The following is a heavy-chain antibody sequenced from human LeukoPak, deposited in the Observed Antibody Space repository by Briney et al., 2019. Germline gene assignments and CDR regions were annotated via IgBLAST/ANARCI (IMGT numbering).Heavy chain of an antibody. D-gene: IGHD3-10*01. CDR2: ISGSGGST. Sequence: LAGGSLRLSCAASGFTFSSYAMSWVRQAPGKGLEWVSAISGSGGSTYYADSVKGRFTISRDNSKNTLYLQMNSLRAEDTAVYYCAKGRVRWFGEFPYYYGMDVWGQGTTVTVSS. CDR3: AKGRVRWFGEFPYYYGMDV. J-gene: IGHJ6*02. V-gene: IGHV3-23*01. CDR1: GFTFSSYA.